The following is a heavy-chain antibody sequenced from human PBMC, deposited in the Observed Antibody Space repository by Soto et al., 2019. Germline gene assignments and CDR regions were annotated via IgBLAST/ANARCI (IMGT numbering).Heavy chain of an antibody. Sequence: PSETLSLTCTVSGGSISTSGDHWSWIRQSPGKELEWIATINNSGVTFYNPSLRSRVSISIDASKNQFSLRLSSVTAADTAVFYCARHRYCGVSCDFDSWGPGAVVTVSS. CDR2: INNSGVT. J-gene: IGHJ4*02. CDR1: GGSISTSGDH. CDR3: ARHRYCGVSCDFDS. V-gene: IGHV4-39*01. D-gene: IGHD2-15*01.